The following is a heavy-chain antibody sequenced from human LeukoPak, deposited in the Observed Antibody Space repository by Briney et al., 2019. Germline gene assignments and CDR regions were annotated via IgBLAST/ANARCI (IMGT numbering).Heavy chain of an antibody. CDR3: TSRGDSSGYSYPFDY. Sequence: GGSLRLSCAASGFTFSGSAMHWVRQASGKELEWVGRIRSKANSYATAYAASVKGRFTLSRDDSKNTAYLQMDSLKTEDTAVYYCTSRGDSSGYSYPFDYWGQGTLVTVSS. V-gene: IGHV3-73*01. D-gene: IGHD3-22*01. CDR2: IRSKANSYAT. CDR1: GFTFSGSA. J-gene: IGHJ4*02.